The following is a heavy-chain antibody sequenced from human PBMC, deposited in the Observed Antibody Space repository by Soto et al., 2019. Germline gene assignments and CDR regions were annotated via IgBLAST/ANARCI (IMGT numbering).Heavy chain of an antibody. D-gene: IGHD4-17*01. Sequence: GGSLRLSCAASGFTFSSYAMSWVRQAPGKGLEWVSAISGSGGSTYYADSVKGRFTISRYNSKNTLYLQMNSLRAEDTAVYYCARDIGSCDYCWFDDWGQGTMVTVSS. CDR2: ISGSGGST. J-gene: IGHJ4*02. V-gene: IGHV3-23*01. CDR3: ARDIGSCDYCWFDD. CDR1: GFTFSSYA.